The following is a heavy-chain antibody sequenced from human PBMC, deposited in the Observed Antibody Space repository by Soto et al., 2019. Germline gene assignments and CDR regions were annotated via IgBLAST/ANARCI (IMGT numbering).Heavy chain of an antibody. CDR2: INHSGST. CDR1: GGSISSYY. CDR3: ARAIPRIVVVVAATLRWFDP. J-gene: IGHJ5*02. D-gene: IGHD2-15*01. V-gene: IGHV4-34*01. Sequence: SETLSLTCTVSGGSISSYYWSWIRQPPGKGLEWIGEINHSGSTNYNPSLKSRVTISVDTSKNQFSLKLSSVTAADTAVYYCARAIPRIVVVVAATLRWFDPWGQGTLVTVSS.